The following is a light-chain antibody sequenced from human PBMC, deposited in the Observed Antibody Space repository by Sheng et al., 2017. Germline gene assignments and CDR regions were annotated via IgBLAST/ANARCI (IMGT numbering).Light chain of an antibody. V-gene: IGLV1-47*01. J-gene: IGLJ3*02. CDR3: AVWDDSLKGWA. Sequence: QSVLTQPPSASAAPGQRITISCSGTSSNIGNNYVYWYQHLPGTAPKLLIYRNLQRPSGVPDRFSGSKSATSASLAISGLRTEDEGDYYCAVWDDSLKGWAFGGGTKLTVL. CDR2: RNL. CDR1: SSNIGNNY.